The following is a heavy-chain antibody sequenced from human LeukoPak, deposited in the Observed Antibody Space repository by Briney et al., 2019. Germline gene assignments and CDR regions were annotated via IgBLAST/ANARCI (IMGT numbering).Heavy chain of an antibody. Sequence: GRSLRLSCAASGFTFSSYAMHWVRQAPGKGLEWVAVISYDGSNKYYADSVKGRFTISRDNSKNTLYLQMNSLRAEDTAVYYCARDRGYYDSSGGDYWGQGTLVTVSS. D-gene: IGHD3-22*01. CDR2: ISYDGSNK. CDR3: ARDRGYYDSSGGDY. CDR1: GFTFSSYA. J-gene: IGHJ4*02. V-gene: IGHV3-30*04.